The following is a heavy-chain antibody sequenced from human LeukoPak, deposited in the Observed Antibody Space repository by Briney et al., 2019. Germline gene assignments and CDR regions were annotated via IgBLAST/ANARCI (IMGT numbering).Heavy chain of an antibody. CDR2: ISGSGGST. CDR1: GFTFSSYG. Sequence: GGSLRLSCAASGFTFSSYGMHWVRQAPGKGLEWVSAISGSGGSTYYADSVKGRFTISRDNSKNTLYLQMNSLRAEDTAVYYCAKDAPTYYDFWSGYYIDYWGQGTLVTVSS. J-gene: IGHJ4*02. V-gene: IGHV3-23*01. CDR3: AKDAPTYYDFWSGYYIDY. D-gene: IGHD3-3*01.